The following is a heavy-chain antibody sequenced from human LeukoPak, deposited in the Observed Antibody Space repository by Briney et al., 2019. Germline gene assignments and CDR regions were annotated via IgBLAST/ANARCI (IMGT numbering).Heavy chain of an antibody. V-gene: IGHV3-21*01. J-gene: IGHJ6*03. Sequence: GGSLRLSCAASGFTFSSYEMNWVRQAPGKGLEWVSSISSSSSYIYYADSVKGRFTISRDNAKNSLYLQMNSLRAEDTAVYYCAREAGYCTNGVCYTTYYYYMDVWGKGTTVTVSS. CDR2: ISSSSSYI. CDR3: AREAGYCTNGVCYTTYYYYMDV. CDR1: GFTFSSYE. D-gene: IGHD2-8*01.